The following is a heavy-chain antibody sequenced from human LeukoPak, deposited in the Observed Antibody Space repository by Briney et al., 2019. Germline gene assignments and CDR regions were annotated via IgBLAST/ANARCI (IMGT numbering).Heavy chain of an antibody. J-gene: IGHJ3*02. CDR3: ARDYGLESTDYYDSSGYHQGAFDI. CDR1: GFTVSSNY. V-gene: IGHV3-66*01. CDR2: ICSGGST. Sequence: GGCLRLSCAASGFTVSSNYMSWVRQAPGKGLEWVSVICSGGSTYYADSVKGRFTISRDNSKNTLYLQMNSLRAEDTAVYYCARDYGLESTDYYDSSGYHQGAFDIWGQGTMVTVSS. D-gene: IGHD3-22*01.